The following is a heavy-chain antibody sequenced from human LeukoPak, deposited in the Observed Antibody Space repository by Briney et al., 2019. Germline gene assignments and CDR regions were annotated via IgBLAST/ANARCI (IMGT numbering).Heavy chain of an antibody. D-gene: IGHD3-22*01. CDR3: AREGPTINYYDSSGPFDY. V-gene: IGHV3-21*01. CDR2: ISSSSSYI. J-gene: IGHJ4*02. Sequence: GGSLRLSCAVSGFTFRSYWMSWVRQAPGKGLEWVSSISSSSSYIYYADSVKGRFTISRDNAKNSLYLQMNSLRAEDTAVYYCAREGPTINYYDSSGPFDYWGQGTLVTVSS. CDR1: GFTFRSYW.